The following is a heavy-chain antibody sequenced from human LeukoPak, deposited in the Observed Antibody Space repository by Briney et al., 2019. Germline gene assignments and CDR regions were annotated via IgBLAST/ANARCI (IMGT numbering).Heavy chain of an antibody. D-gene: IGHD6-13*01. CDR1: GFTFRSFS. CDR3: VIDRASSSWYGAFDM. V-gene: IGHV3-64D*06. CDR2: VSGDGDTT. J-gene: IGHJ3*02. Sequence: GGSLRLSCSDSGFTFRSFSMHWVRQDPGKGLQYVSGVSGDGDTTYYADSVKGRFTISRDNSKNTLFLQMSRLRHDDTAMYYCVIDRASSSWYGAFDMWGRGTMVTV.